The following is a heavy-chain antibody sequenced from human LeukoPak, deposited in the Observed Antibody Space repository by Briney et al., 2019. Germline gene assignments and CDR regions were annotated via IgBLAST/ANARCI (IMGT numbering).Heavy chain of an antibody. D-gene: IGHD3-10*01. J-gene: IGHJ4*02. CDR3: TNYYGSGSYCDY. CDR1: GFTFSSYP. Sequence: GGSLRLSCAASGFTFSSYPMTWVRQAPGKGLEWVSTISGRSGSTYYADAVKGRFTISRDNSKNTLYLQVNSLRAEDTAVYYCTNYYGSGSYCDYWGQGTLVTVSS. CDR2: ISGRSGST. V-gene: IGHV3-23*01.